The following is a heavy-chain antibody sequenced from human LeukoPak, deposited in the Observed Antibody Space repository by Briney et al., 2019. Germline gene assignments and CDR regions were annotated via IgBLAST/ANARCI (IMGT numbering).Heavy chain of an antibody. V-gene: IGHV4-61*02. CDR1: GGSISSGSYY. D-gene: IGHD3-10*01. CDR2: IYTSGST. Sequence: SETLSHTCTVSGGSISSGSYYWSWIRQPAGKGLEWIGRIYTSGSTNYNPSLKSRVTISVDTSKNQFSLKLSSVTAADTAVYYCARDPLWFGELSGAFDIWGQGTMVTVSS. CDR3: ARDPLWFGELSGAFDI. J-gene: IGHJ3*02.